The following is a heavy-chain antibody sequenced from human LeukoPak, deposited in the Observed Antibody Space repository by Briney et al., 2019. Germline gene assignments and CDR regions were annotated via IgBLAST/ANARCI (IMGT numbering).Heavy chain of an antibody. CDR2: IYSGGST. CDR3: ATTVTLPRYDYYYGMDV. J-gene: IGHJ6*02. D-gene: IGHD4-11*01. Sequence: GGSLRLSCAASGFTVSSNYMSWVRHAPGKGLEWVSVIYSGGSTYYADSVKGRFTISRDNSKNTLYLQMNSLRAEDTAVYYCATTVTLPRYDYYYGMDVWGQGTTVTVSS. V-gene: IGHV3-66*01. CDR1: GFTVSSNY.